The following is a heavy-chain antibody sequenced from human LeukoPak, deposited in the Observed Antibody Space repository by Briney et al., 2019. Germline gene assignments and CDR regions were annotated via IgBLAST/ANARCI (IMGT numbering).Heavy chain of an antibody. V-gene: IGHV3-23*01. J-gene: IGHJ4*02. CDR1: GFTFSSYA. Sequence: GSLRLSCAASGFTFSSYAMSWVRQAPGKGLEWVSAISGSGGSTYYAGSVKGRFTISRDNSKNTLYLQMNSLRAEDTAVYYCAKGSTLGIVVPAAFDYWGQGTLVTVSS. CDR2: ISGSGGST. CDR3: AKGSTLGIVVPAAFDY. D-gene: IGHD2-2*01.